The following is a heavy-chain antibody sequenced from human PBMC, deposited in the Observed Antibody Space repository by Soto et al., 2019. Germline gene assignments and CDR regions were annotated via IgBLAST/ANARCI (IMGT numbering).Heavy chain of an antibody. J-gene: IGHJ6*02. V-gene: IGHV1-3*01. Sequence: ASVKVSCKTSGYTFTTYTMHWVRQAPGQRLEWMGWIYPDKGYTKYSQKFQGRVTITRDTSASTAYMELSSLRSEYTALYYFAWGTMVRGVIYYYYGMDVWGQGTTVTVSS. CDR3: AWGTMVRGVIYYYYGMDV. D-gene: IGHD3-10*01. CDR2: IYPDKGYT. CDR1: GYTFTTYT.